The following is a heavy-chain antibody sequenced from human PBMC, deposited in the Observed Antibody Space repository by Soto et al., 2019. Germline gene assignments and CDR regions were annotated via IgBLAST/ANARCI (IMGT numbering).Heavy chain of an antibody. V-gene: IGHV4-61*01. D-gene: IGHD3-22*01. CDR2: IYYSGST. Sequence: SETLSLTCTVSGGSVSSGSYYWSWIRQPPGKGLEWIGCIYYSGSTNYNPSLKSRVTISVDTSKNQFSLKLSSVTAADTAVYYCARAYIYDSSDRYYFDYWGQGTLVTVS. J-gene: IGHJ4*02. CDR3: ARAYIYDSSDRYYFDY. CDR1: GGSVSSGSYY.